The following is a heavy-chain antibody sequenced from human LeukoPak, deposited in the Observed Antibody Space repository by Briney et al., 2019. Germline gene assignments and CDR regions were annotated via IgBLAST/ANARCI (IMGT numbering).Heavy chain of an antibody. CDR1: GYTFTKSY. V-gene: IGHV1-2*02. CDR3: ARDPRLRYFDWLGVSDNWFDP. D-gene: IGHD3-9*01. J-gene: IGHJ5*02. Sequence: ASVKVSCKASGYTFTKSYIHWVRQAPGQGLEWMGWINPNSGGTNYAQKFQGRVTMTRDTSISTAYMELSRLRSDDTAVYYCARDPRLRYFDWLGVSDNWFDPWGQVTLVTVSS. CDR2: INPNSGGT.